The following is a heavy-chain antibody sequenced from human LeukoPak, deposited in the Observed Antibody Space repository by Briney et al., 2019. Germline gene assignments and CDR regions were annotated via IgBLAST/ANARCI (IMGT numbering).Heavy chain of an antibody. D-gene: IGHD5-18*01. V-gene: IGHV1-24*01. CDR3: ATDQPGYSYGDGYFDY. Sequence: ASVKVSCKVSGYTLTELSMHWVRQAPGKGLEWRGGFDPEDGETIYAQKFQGRVTMTEDTSTDTAYMELSSLRSEDTAVYYCATDQPGYSYGDGYFDYWGQGTLVTVSS. CDR1: GYTLTELS. J-gene: IGHJ4*02. CDR2: FDPEDGET.